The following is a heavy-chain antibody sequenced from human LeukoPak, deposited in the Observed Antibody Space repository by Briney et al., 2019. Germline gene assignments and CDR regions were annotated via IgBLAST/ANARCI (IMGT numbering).Heavy chain of an antibody. CDR3: ARVTRGYYMDV. Sequence: PGGSLRLSCAASGFTFSSYSMNWVRQAPGKGLEWVSYISSSSSTIYYADSVKGRFTISRDNAKNSLYLQMNSLRAEDTAVYYCARVTRGYYMDVWGKGTTVTVSS. V-gene: IGHV3-48*01. D-gene: IGHD3-10*01. J-gene: IGHJ6*03. CDR2: ISSSSSTI. CDR1: GFTFSSYS.